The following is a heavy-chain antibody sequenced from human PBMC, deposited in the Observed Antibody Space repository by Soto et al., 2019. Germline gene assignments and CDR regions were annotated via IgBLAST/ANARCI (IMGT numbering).Heavy chain of an antibody. V-gene: IGHV1-18*01. CDR2: ISNYNGKT. Sequence: GSSVKVSCKASGYTFTNYGITWVRQAPGQGLEWMGWISNYNGKTNYAQILQGRVTMTTDTSTRTAYMELTSLRSDDTATYYCARVQNYGIWTGSSHSIDVWGQGTTVTVAS. J-gene: IGHJ6*02. CDR1: GYTFTNYG. D-gene: IGHD3-9*01. CDR3: ARVQNYGIWTGSSHSIDV.